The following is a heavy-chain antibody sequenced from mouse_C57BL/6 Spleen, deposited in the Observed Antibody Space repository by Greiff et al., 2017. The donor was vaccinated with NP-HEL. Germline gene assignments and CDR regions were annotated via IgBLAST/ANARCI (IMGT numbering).Heavy chain of an antibody. CDR2: ISYSGST. Sequence: EVKVEESGPGMVKPSQSLSLTCTVTGYSITSGYDWHWIRHFPGNKLEWMGYISYSGSTNYNPSLKSRISITHDTSKNHFFLKLNSVTTEDTATYYCASGNWEGFAYWGQGTLVTVSA. D-gene: IGHD4-1*01. J-gene: IGHJ3*01. CDR1: GYSITSGYD. V-gene: IGHV3-1*01. CDR3: ASGNWEGFAY.